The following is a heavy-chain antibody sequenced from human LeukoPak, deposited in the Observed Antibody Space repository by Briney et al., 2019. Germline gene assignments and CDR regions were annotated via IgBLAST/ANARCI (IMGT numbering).Heavy chain of an antibody. CDR1: GFTFSNYW. J-gene: IGHJ4*02. V-gene: IGHV3-74*01. CDR3: ATLGPLPDY. CDR2: INTDGTTT. Sequence: GGSLRLSCAASGFTFSNYWIHWVRQAPGEGLVWVSRINTDGTTTNYADSVKGRFTISRDNAKNTLYLQMNSLRAEDTAVYYCATLGPLPDYWGQGTLVTVSS. D-gene: IGHD2-15*01.